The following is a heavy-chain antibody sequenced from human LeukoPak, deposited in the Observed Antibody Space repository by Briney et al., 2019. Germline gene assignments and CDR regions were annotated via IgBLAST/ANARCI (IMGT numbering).Heavy chain of an antibody. D-gene: IGHD6-13*01. V-gene: IGHV3-23*01. J-gene: IGHJ4*02. Sequence: PGGSLRPSCAASGFTFSSYAMGWVRQAPGKGLEWVSAISGSGGSTYYADSVKGRFTISRDNSKNTLYLQMNSLRAEDTAVYYCARDPDSSSWYSRGFNFDYWGQGTLVTVSS. CDR3: ARDPDSSSWYSRGFNFDY. CDR2: ISGSGGST. CDR1: GFTFSSYA.